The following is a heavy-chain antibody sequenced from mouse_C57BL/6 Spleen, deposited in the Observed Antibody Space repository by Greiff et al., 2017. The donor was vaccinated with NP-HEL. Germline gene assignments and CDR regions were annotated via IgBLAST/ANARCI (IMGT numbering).Heavy chain of an antibody. CDR3: ARNYYGSSSYAMDY. Sequence: EVQGVESGGGLVQPGGSLKLSCAASGFTFSDYYMYWVRQTPEKRLEWVAYISNGGGSTYYPDTVKGRFTISRDNAKNTLYLQMSRLKSEDTAMYYCARNYYGSSSYAMDYWGQGTSVTVSS. CDR1: GFTFSDYY. V-gene: IGHV5-12*01. D-gene: IGHD1-1*01. CDR2: ISNGGGST. J-gene: IGHJ4*01.